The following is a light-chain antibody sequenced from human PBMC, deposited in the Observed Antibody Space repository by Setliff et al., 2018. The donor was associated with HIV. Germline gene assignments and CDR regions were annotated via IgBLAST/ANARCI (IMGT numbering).Light chain of an antibody. V-gene: IGLV2-14*01. CDR1: SSDVGGYKY. CDR2: EVS. J-gene: IGLJ1*01. CDR3: SSYAGRYIYV. Sequence: QSVLAQPASVSGSSGQSITISCTGTSSDVGGYKYVYWYQQHPGKAPKLMIYEVSNRPSGISNRFSGSKSGNTASPTISGLQAEDEADYYCSSYAGRYIYVFGTGTKSPS.